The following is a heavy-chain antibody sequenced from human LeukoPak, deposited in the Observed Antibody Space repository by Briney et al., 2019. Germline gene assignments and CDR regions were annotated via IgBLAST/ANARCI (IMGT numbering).Heavy chain of an antibody. J-gene: IGHJ4*02. CDR2: TYYRSKWYS. V-gene: IGHV6-1*01. Sequence: TLSLTCAISGDSVSSNSAAWNWLRQSPSRGLEWLGRTYYRSKWYSDYAVSVRSRIIINPDTSKNQFSLQLNSVTPEDAAVYFCARYTTSWYLDYWGQGTLVTVSS. D-gene: IGHD6-13*01. CDR3: ARYTTSWYLDY. CDR1: GDSVSSNSAA.